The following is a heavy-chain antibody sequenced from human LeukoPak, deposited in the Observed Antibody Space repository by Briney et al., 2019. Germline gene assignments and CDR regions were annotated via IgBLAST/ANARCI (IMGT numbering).Heavy chain of an antibody. Sequence: SGTLSLTCAVSGGSISSPNWWRWVRQPPGKGLEWIGEIYHSGSTNYNSSLKSRVTISVDKSKNQFSLKLSSVTAADTAVYYCARYLMITFGGVIGNAFDIWGQGTVVSVSS. CDR3: ARYLMITFGGVIGNAFDI. J-gene: IGHJ3*02. CDR2: IYHSGST. CDR1: GGSISSPNW. V-gene: IGHV4-4*02. D-gene: IGHD3-16*02.